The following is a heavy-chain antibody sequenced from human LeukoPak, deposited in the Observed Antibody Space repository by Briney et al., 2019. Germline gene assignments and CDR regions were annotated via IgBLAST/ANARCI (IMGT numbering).Heavy chain of an antibody. Sequence: ASVKVSCKASGYTFTGYYMHWVRQAPGQGLEWMGWINPNSGGTNYAQKFQGRVTMTRDTSISTAYMELSRLRSDDTAVYYCAREQYYYDSGGWIDYWGQGTLVTVSS. V-gene: IGHV1-2*02. CDR1: GYTFTGYY. CDR3: AREQYYYDSGGWIDY. D-gene: IGHD3-22*01. J-gene: IGHJ4*02. CDR2: INPNSGGT.